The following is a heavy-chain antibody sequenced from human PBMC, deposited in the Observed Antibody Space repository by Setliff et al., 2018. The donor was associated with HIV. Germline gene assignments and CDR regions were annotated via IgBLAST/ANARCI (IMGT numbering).Heavy chain of an antibody. CDR2: IFYTGFT. J-gene: IGHJ4*02. CDR1: GDSISSSTYY. V-gene: IGHV4-39*07. CDR3: ARGDVYTNGGGYFFVD. D-gene: IGHD3-16*01. Sequence: SETLSLTCTVSGDSISSSTYYWGWIRQSPGRGLEWIGSIFYTGFTYYSPSLESRVTMSVDTSKNQFSLRVRSVTAEDTAVYYCARGDVYTNGGGYFFVDWGQGTLVTVSS.